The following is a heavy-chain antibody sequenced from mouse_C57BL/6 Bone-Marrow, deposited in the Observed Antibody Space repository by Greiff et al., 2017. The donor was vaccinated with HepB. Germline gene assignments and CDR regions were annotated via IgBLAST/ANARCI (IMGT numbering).Heavy chain of an antibody. J-gene: IGHJ3*01. CDR2: ISSGGDYI. CDR3: TRDWGLGLRLAY. V-gene: IGHV5-9-1*02. D-gene: IGHD4-1*01. Sequence: EVKVEESGEGLVKPGGSLKLSCAASGFTFSSYAMSWVRQTPEKRLEWVAYISSGGDYIYYADTVKGRFTISRDNARNTLYLQMSSLKSEDTAMYYCTRDWGLGLRLAYWGQGTLVTVSA. CDR1: GFTFSSYA.